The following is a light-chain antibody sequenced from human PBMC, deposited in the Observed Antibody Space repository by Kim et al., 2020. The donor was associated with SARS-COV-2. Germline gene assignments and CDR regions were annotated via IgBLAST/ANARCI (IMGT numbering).Light chain of an antibody. Sequence: ALGQTVRITCQGDSLRSYYATWYQQKPGQAPILVIYGKNNRPSGIPDRFSGSSSENTASLTITGTQAGDEADYYCNSRDSNDNVVFGGGTKVTVL. CDR1: SLRSYY. CDR2: GKN. CDR3: NSRDSNDNVV. V-gene: IGLV3-19*01. J-gene: IGLJ2*01.